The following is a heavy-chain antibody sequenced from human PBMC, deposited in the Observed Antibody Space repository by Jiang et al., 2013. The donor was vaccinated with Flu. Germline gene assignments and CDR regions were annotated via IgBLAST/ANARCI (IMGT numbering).Heavy chain of an antibody. Sequence: LLKPSETLSLTCAVYGGSFSGYYWSWIRQPPGKGLEWIGEINHSGSTNYNPSLKSRVTISVDTSKNQFSLKLSSVTAADTAVYYCAASSWYRDFDYWGQGTLVTVSS. J-gene: IGHJ4*02. V-gene: IGHV4-34*01. CDR3: AASSWYRDFDY. D-gene: IGHD6-13*01. CDR1: GGSFSGYY. CDR2: INHSGST.